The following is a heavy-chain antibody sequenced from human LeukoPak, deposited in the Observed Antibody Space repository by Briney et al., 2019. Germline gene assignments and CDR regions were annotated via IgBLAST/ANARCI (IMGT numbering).Heavy chain of an antibody. D-gene: IGHD1-26*01. CDR1: GFTFSSHG. CDR2: ISGSGGST. V-gene: IGHV3-23*01. Sequence: GGTLRLSCAASGFTFSSHGMSWVRQAPGKGLEWVSAISGSGGSTYYADSVKGRFTISRDNSKNTLYLQINSVRSEDMALYYCAKPSGSGVDYWGQGTRVTVSS. J-gene: IGHJ4*01. CDR3: AKPSGSGVDY.